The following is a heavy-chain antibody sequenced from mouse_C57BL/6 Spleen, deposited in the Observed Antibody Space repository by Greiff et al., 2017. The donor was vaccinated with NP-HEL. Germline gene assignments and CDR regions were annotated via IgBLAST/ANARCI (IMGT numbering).Heavy chain of an antibody. CDR2: IYPGDGDT. D-gene: IGHD1-1*01. Sequence: VQRVESGPELVKPGASVKISCKASGYAFSSSWMNWVKQRPGKGLEWIGRIYPGDGDTNYNGKFKGKATLTADKSSSTAYMQLSSLTSEDSAVYFCASFTTVVATDFDYWGQGTTLTVSS. V-gene: IGHV1-82*01. CDR1: GYAFSSSW. J-gene: IGHJ2*01. CDR3: ASFTTVVATDFDY.